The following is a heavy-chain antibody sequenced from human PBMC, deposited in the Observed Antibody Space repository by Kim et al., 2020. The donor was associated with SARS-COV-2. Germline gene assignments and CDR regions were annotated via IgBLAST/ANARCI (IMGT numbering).Heavy chain of an antibody. V-gene: IGHV3-23*01. D-gene: IGHD3-10*01. CDR1: GFTFSSYA. J-gene: IGHJ4*02. CDR2: ISGSGGST. CDR3: AKLLWFGELLYRYYFDY. Sequence: GGSLRLSCAASGFTFSSYAMSWVRQAPGKGLEWVSAISGSGGSTYYADSVKGRFTISRDNSKNTLYLQMNSLRAEDTAVYYCAKLLWFGELLYRYYFDYWGQGTLVTVSS.